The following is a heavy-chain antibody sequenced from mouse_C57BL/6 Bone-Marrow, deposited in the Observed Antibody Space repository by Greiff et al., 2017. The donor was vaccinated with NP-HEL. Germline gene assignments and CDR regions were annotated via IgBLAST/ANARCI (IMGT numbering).Heavy chain of an antibody. CDR3: ARERRVITTVVADFDV. J-gene: IGHJ1*03. V-gene: IGHV1-26*01. D-gene: IGHD1-1*01. CDR1: GYTFTDYY. Sequence: VQLQQSGPELVKPGASVKISCKASGYTFTDYYMNWVKQSHGKSLEWIGDINPNNGGTSYNQKFKGKATLTVDKSSSTAYMELRSLTSEDSAVYYCARERRVITTVVADFDVWGTGTTVTVSS. CDR2: INPNNGGT.